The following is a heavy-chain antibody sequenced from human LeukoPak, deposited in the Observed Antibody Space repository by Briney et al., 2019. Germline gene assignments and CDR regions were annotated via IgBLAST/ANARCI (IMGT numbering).Heavy chain of an antibody. V-gene: IGHV4-59*08. D-gene: IGHD6-13*01. CDR1: GGSISSYY. Sequence: SETLSLTCTVSGGSISSYYWSWIRQPPGKGLEWIGYIYYSGSTNYNPSLKSRVTISVDTSKNQSSLKLSSVTAADTAVYYCARQKRIAAAIDYWGQGTLVTVSS. CDR3: ARQKRIAAAIDY. CDR2: IYYSGST. J-gene: IGHJ4*02.